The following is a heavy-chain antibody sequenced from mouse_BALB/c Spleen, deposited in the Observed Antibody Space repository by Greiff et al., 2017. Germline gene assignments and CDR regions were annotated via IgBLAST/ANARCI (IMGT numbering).Heavy chain of an antibody. V-gene: IGHV3-2*02. CDR3: ARYDLSYWYFDV. J-gene: IGHJ1*01. Sequence: EVKVEESGPGLVKPSQSLSLTCTVTGYSITSDYAWNWIRQFPGNKLEWMGYISYSGSTSYNPSLKSRISITRDTSKNQFFLQLNSVTTEDTATYYCARYDLSYWYFDVWGAGTTVTVSS. CDR2: ISYSGST. CDR1: GYSITSDYA. D-gene: IGHD2-3*01.